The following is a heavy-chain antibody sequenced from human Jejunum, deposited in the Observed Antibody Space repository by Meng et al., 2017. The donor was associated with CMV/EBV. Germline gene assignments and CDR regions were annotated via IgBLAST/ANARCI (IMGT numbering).Heavy chain of an antibody. D-gene: IGHD3-3*01. CDR2: IKQDGSEK. CDR3: ARHPTDFWSGYYFFDS. Sequence: FTFTKHGMTWGRQAPGKGLEWVASIKQDGSEKDYVDSVKGRFTISRDNAKNSLYLQMNSLRDEDTAVYHCARHPTDFWSGYYFFDSWGQGTLVTVSS. CDR1: FTFTKHG. J-gene: IGHJ4*02. V-gene: IGHV3-7*01.